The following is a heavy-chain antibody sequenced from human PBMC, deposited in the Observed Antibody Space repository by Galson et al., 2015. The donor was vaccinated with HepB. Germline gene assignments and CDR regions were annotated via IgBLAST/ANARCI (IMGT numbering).Heavy chain of an antibody. CDR1: GFTFSSYG. CDR2: ISYDGSNK. D-gene: IGHD3-22*01. J-gene: IGHJ6*02. V-gene: IGHV3-30*18. CDR3: AKDHDYYDSSGYHRVGMDV. Sequence: SLRLSCAASGFTFSSYGMHWVRQAPGKGLEWVAVISYDGSNKYYADSVKGRFTISRDNSKNTLYLQMNSLRAEDTAVYYCAKDHDYYDSSGYHRVGMDVWGQGTTVTVSS.